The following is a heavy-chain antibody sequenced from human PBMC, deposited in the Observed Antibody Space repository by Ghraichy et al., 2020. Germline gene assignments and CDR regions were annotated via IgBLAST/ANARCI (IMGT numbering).Heavy chain of an antibody. Sequence: SETLSLTCTVSGYSISSGYFWGWTRHPPGKGLERIANIFRSGGTFYTRSLKSRATIPVNTSENQISLQLISVTAADTAVYFCARGRLLYYDSSGSYFDYWGQGTQVTVSS. CDR2: IFRSGGT. V-gene: IGHV4-38-2*02. CDR1: GYSISSGYF. CDR3: ARGRLLYYDSSGSYFDY. J-gene: IGHJ4*02. D-gene: IGHD3-22*01.